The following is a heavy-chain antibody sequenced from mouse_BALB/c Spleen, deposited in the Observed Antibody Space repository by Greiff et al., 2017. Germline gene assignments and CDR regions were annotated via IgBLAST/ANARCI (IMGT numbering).Heavy chain of an antibody. CDR3: ARENYRYAFYAMDY. Sequence: QVQLQQSGPGLVAPSQSLSITCTVSGFSLTGYGVNWVRQPPGKGLEWLGMIWGDGSTDYNSALKSRLSISKDNSKSQVFLKMNSLQTDATARYYCARENYRYAFYAMDYWGQGTSVTVSS. CDR1: GFSLTGYG. J-gene: IGHJ4*01. CDR2: IWGDGST. D-gene: IGHD2-14*01. V-gene: IGHV2-6-7*01.